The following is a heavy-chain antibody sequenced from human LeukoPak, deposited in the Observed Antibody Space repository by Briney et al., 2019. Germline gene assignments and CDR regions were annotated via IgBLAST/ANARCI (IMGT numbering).Heavy chain of an antibody. V-gene: IGHV1-18*01. D-gene: IGHD2-8*01. CDR2: ISAYNGNT. CDR1: GYTFTSYG. Sequence: ASVKVSCKASGYTFTSYGISWVRQAPGQGLEWMGWISAYNGNTNYAQKLQGRVTMTTDTSTSTAYMELRSLRSDDTAVYYCARASEDCTNGVCYGSWGQGTLVTVSS. CDR3: ARASEDCTNGVCYGS. J-gene: IGHJ4*02.